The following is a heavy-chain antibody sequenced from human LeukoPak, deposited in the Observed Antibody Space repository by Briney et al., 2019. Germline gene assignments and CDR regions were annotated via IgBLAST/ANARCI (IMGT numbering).Heavy chain of an antibody. CDR1: GFTFSSYG. Sequence: GGSLRLSCAASGFTFSSYGMHWVRQAPGKGLEWVAVIWYDGSNKYYADSVKGRFTISRDNSKNTLYLQMNSLRAEDTAVYYYARGYYYDSSGYYPFDYWGQGTLVTVSS. D-gene: IGHD3-22*01. V-gene: IGHV3-33*01. CDR2: IWYDGSNK. CDR3: ARGYYYDSSGYYPFDY. J-gene: IGHJ4*02.